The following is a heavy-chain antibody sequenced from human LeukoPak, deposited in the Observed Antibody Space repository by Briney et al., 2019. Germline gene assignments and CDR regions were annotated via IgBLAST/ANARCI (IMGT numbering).Heavy chain of an antibody. Sequence: SETLSLTCTVSGGSVSSGSYYWSWIRQPPGKGLEWIGYIYYSGSTNYNPSLKSRVTISVDTSKNQFSLKLSSVTAADTAVYYCARHEKRWLQSSSDYWGQGTLVTVSS. V-gene: IGHV4-61*01. CDR2: IYYSGST. D-gene: IGHD5-24*01. CDR1: GGSVSSGSYY. CDR3: ARHEKRWLQSSSDY. J-gene: IGHJ4*02.